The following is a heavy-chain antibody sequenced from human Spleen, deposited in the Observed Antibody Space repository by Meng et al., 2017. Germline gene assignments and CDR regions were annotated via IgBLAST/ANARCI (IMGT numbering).Heavy chain of an antibody. CDR1: GYSLTSYG. V-gene: IGHV1-18*01. CDR3: ARGARSSLPDD. CDR2: ISCYNGNT. J-gene: IGHJ4*02. Sequence: QVWLVHSGAGSETPGTTLTASCKASGYSLTSYGIRWVPQATGHGLGWRRWISCYNGNTNYAQEFQGIVTMTQDTTKSTFYIVQWTLRSDDAAVYYCARGARSSLPDDWGQGTLVTVSS. D-gene: IGHD2-2*01.